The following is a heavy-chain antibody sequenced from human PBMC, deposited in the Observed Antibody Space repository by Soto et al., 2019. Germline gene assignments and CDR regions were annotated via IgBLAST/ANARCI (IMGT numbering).Heavy chain of an antibody. Sequence: LSLTCTLSGGSVRAPDWWNWVRQSPDKGLEWIAEVHISGHSNYNPSLRSRVSVSIDSSKNQFYLNLNSVTAADTAIYYCARVRQGCSANNCYFDPWGQGTQVTVSS. CDR2: VHISGHS. J-gene: IGHJ5*01. V-gene: IGHV4-4*02. D-gene: IGHD1-1*01. CDR3: ARVRQGCSANNCYFDP. CDR1: GGSVRAPDW.